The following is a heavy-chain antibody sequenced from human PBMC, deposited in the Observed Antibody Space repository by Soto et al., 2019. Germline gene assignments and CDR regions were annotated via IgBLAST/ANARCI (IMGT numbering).Heavy chain of an antibody. V-gene: IGHV1-18*01. Sequence: ASVKVSCKASGYTFTSYGISWVRQAPGQGLEWMGWISAYNGNTNYAQKLQGRVTMTTDTSTSTAYMELRSLRSDDTAVYYCARITYYDILTGYYGHYYGMDVWGQGTTVTVSS. D-gene: IGHD3-9*01. CDR2: ISAYNGNT. CDR1: GYTFTSYG. CDR3: ARITYYDILTGYYGHYYGMDV. J-gene: IGHJ6*02.